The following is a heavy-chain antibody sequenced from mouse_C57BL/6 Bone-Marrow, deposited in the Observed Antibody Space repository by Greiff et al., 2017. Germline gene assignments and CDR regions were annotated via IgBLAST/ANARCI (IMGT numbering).Heavy chain of an antibody. V-gene: IGHV5-12*01. CDR1: GFTFSDYY. CDR3: ARRGFYYYGSSFDY. CDR2: ISNGGGST. Sequence: EVQLVESGGGLVQPGGSLKLSCAASGFTFSDYYMYWVRQTPEKRLEWVAYISNGGGSTYYPDTVKGRFTISRDNAKNTLYLQMSRLKSEDTAMYYCARRGFYYYGSSFDYWGQGTTLTVSS. D-gene: IGHD1-1*01. J-gene: IGHJ2*01.